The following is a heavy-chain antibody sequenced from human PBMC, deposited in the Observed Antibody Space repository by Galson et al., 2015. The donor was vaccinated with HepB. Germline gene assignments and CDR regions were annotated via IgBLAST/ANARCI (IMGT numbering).Heavy chain of an antibody. D-gene: IGHD3-10*01. J-gene: IGHJ4*02. V-gene: IGHV4-34*01. Sequence: SETLSLTCAVYGGSFSGYYWSWIRQPPGKGLEWIGEINHSGSTNYNPSLKSRVTISVDTSKNQFSLKLSSVTAADTAVYYCARGGFSAWGVISSRHENFDYWGQGTLVTVSS. CDR1: GGSFSGYY. CDR3: ARGGFSAWGVISSRHENFDY. CDR2: INHSGST.